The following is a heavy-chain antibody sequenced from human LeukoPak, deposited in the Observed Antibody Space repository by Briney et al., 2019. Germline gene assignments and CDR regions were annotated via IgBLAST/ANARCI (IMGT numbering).Heavy chain of an antibody. V-gene: IGHV3-23*01. D-gene: IGHD6-19*01. CDR3: VTDLELAGTGGGFDA. CDR1: GFTFTTYA. J-gene: IGHJ3*01. CDR2: IRGGGDKT. Sequence: GGSLRLSCAASGFTFTTYAINWVRQAPGKGREWVSGIRGGGDKTYYADSVNGRFTISRDNSKNTVSLQITSLRAEDTALYYCVTDLELAGTGGGFDAWGPGTRVAVSS.